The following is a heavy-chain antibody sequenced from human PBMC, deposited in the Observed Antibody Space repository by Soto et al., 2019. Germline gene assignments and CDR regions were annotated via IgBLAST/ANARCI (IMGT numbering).Heavy chain of an antibody. J-gene: IGHJ4*02. CDR1: GFIFRRCS. Sequence: GGSLRLCCAVSGFIFRRCSMNWVRQAPGKGLEWVSSIGTSGSYIYDTDSVKGRFTISRDNTKDSLYLQMNSLRAEDTAIYYCARGSAFIGLDYWGQGT. CDR3: ARGSAFIGLDY. D-gene: IGHD1-26*01. CDR2: IGTSGSYI. V-gene: IGHV3-21*01.